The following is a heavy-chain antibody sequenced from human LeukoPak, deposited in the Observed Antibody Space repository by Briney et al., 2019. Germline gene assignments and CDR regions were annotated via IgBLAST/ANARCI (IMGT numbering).Heavy chain of an antibody. CDR2: ISSSSNTM. CDR3: ARRSAAKDAFDI. V-gene: IGHV3-48*04. Sequence: GGSLRLSCAASGFTFSSYSMNWVRQAPGKGLEWVSYISSSSNTMYYADSVKGRFTISRDNAKNTLYLQMNSLRAEDTAVYYCARRSAAKDAFDIWGQGTKVTVSS. D-gene: IGHD6-25*01. J-gene: IGHJ3*02. CDR1: GFTFSSYS.